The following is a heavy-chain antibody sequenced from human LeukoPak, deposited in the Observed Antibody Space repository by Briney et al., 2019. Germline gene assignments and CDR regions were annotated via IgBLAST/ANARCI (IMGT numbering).Heavy chain of an antibody. CDR2: ITGSSTYI. J-gene: IGHJ4*02. D-gene: IGHD3-16*02. V-gene: IGHV3-21*01. CDR1: GFTFSSYS. CDR3: ARGFADFVWGSYPSSY. Sequence: GDSLRLSCAASGFTFSSYSMNWVRQAPGKGLEWVSSITGSSTYIHYADSVKGRFTISRDNAKNSLYLQMNSLRAEDTAVYYCARGFADFVWGSYPSSYWGQGILVTVSS.